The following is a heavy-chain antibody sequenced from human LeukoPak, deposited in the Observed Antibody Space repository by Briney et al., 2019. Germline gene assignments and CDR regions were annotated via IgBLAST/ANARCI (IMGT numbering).Heavy chain of an antibody. J-gene: IGHJ4*02. CDR1: GYTFTSYY. D-gene: IGHD3-16*02. V-gene: IGHV1-46*01. CDR2: INPSGGST. Sequence: ASVKVSCKASGYTFTSYYMHWVRQAPGQGLEWMGIINPSGGSTSYAQKFRGRVTMTRDTSTSTVYMELSSLRSEDTAVYYCARDQGVTFGGVIVGGDYWGQGTLVTVSS. CDR3: ARDQGVTFGGVIVGGDY.